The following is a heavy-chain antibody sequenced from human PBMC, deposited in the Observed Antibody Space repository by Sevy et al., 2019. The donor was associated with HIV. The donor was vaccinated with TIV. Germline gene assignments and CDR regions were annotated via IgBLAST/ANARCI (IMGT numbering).Heavy chain of an antibody. Sequence: GGSLRLSCAASGFTFSSYGMRWVRHAPGKGLEWVGLIWYDGSNKYYADSVKGGFTISRDNSKNTVFLELNSLRSEDTAVYYCAGDMGTLVVADNPFDHWGQGTLVTVSS. D-gene: IGHD2-2*01. V-gene: IGHV3-30*02. CDR3: AGDMGTLVVADNPFDH. CDR2: IWYDGSNK. CDR1: GFTFSSYG. J-gene: IGHJ4*02.